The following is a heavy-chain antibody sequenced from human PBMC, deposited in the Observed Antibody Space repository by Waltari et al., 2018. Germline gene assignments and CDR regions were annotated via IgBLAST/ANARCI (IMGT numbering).Heavy chain of an antibody. D-gene: IGHD3-10*01. CDR1: RFTFSTYW. Sequence: VQLVDSGVGLVQPGGSLRLSCTASRFTFSTYWMHWGRHGRGTGLMWVSRIDSERTSTSYEDSVRGRFTISRDNAKNTLYLQMNGVRDEDTAVYYCGRARVQGVKYFDYWGRGTLVTVSS. CDR2: IDSERTST. J-gene: IGHJ4*02. CDR3: GRARVQGVKYFDY. V-gene: IGHV3-74*01.